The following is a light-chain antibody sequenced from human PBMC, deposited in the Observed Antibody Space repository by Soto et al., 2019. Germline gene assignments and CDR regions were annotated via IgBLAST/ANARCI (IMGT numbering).Light chain of an antibody. CDR3: QQYNGYPHT. J-gene: IGKJ2*01. V-gene: IGKV1-5*03. CDR1: QSISTW. Sequence: DIQMTQSPSTLSAFVGDRVTITCRASQSISTWLAWYQQKPGKAPKLLIYKASSLRNGVPSRFSGSGSGTEFTLTIYSLQPDDFASYYCQQYNGYPHTFGQGTKLEIK. CDR2: KAS.